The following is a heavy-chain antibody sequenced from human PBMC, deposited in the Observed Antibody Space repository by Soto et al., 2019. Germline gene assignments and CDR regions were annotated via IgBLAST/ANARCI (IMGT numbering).Heavy chain of an antibody. CDR3: ARLTGLLTLVLDY. CDR2: ISAYNYNT. J-gene: IGHJ4*02. CDR1: GYAFHNYG. V-gene: IGHV1-18*01. Sequence: GASVEVSCKAAGYAFHNYGVNWVRQAPGDGLEWMGRISAYNYNTHYAQNFEGRVTMTTDTSTSTAYMELRSLRSDDTAIYYCARLTGLLTLVLDYSGQGTHLTLSS. D-gene: IGHD2-15*01.